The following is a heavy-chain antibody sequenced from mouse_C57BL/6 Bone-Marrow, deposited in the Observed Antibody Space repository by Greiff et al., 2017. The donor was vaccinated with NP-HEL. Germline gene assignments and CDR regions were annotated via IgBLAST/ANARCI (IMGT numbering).Heavy chain of an antibody. V-gene: IGHV3-6*01. CDR1: GYSITSGYY. CDR3: ARHDYVAY. J-gene: IGHJ3*01. D-gene: IGHD2-4*01. Sequence: EVHLVESGPGLVKPSQSLSLTCSVTGYSITSGYYWNWIRQFPGNKLEWMGYISYDGSNNYNPSLKNRISITRDTSKNQFFLKLNSVTTEDTATYYCARHDYVAYWGQGTLVTVSA. CDR2: ISYDGSN.